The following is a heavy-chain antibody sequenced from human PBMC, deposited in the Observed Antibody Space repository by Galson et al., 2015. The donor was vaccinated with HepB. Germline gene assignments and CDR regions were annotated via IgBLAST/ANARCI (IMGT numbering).Heavy chain of an antibody. J-gene: IGHJ6*02. D-gene: IGHD3-3*01. Sequence: SVKVSCKASGYTFTSYYMHWVRQAPGQGLEWMGIINPSGGSTSYAQKFQGRVTMTRDTSTSTVYMELSSLRSEDTAVYYCARVPGSRITIFGVVEEVDYGMDVWGQGTTVTVSS. V-gene: IGHV1-46*01. CDR2: INPSGGST. CDR1: GYTFTSYY. CDR3: ARVPGSRITIFGVVEEVDYGMDV.